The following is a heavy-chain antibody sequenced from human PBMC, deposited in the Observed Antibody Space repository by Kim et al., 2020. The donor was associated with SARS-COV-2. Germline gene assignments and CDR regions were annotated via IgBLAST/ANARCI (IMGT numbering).Heavy chain of an antibody. J-gene: IGHJ6*02. D-gene: IGHD5-12*01. V-gene: IGHV5-51*01. CDR3: ARLPKVLGDGYNYFFYYYGMDV. CDR1: GYSFTSYW. Sequence: GESLKISCKGSGYSFTSYWIGWVRQMPGKGLEWMGIIYPGDSDTRYSPSFQGQVTISADKSISTAYLQWSSLKASDTAMYYCARLPKVLGDGYNYFFYYYGMDVWGQGTTVTVSS. CDR2: IYPGDSDT.